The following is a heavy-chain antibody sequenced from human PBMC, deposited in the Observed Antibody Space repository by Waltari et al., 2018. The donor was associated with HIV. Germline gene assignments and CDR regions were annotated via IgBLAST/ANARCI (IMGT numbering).Heavy chain of an antibody. Sequence: EVQLVDSGGGLVQPGRSLRLSCAASGFTFDDYAMHWVRQAPGTGLEWVSGVNWNSDSIGYADSVKGRFTISRDNAKNSLYLQMNSLRLEDTAFYYCAKDGRDGVYVEHWGQGTLVTVSS. D-gene: IGHD2-8*01. J-gene: IGHJ1*01. CDR3: AKDGRDGVYVEH. CDR2: VNWNSDSI. V-gene: IGHV3-9*01. CDR1: GFTFDDYA.